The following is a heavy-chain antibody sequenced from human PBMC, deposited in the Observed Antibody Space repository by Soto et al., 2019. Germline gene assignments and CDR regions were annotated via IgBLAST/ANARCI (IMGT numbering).Heavy chain of an antibody. CDR3: ASDKLTALFND. V-gene: IGHV4-34*01. CDR2: INHSGST. D-gene: IGHD3-16*01. Sequence: QVQLQQWGAGLLKPSETLSLTCAVYGGSFSGYYWTWIRQPPGTGLEWIGEINHSGSTNYNPSLKRRVTILVDPSKNQVSLKLSSVTAADTAVLYCASDKLTALFNDWGQGTLVTVSS. CDR1: GGSFSGYY. J-gene: IGHJ4*02.